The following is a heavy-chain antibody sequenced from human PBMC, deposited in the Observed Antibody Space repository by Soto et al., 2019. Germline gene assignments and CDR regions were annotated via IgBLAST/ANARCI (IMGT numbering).Heavy chain of an antibody. V-gene: IGHV4-34*01. Sequence: SETLCLTCAVYGGSFSGYYWSWIRQPPGKGPEWIGEINHSGSTNYNPSLKSRVTISVDTSKNQFSLKLSSVTAAATALFYCARSFCSAYTRLDYWGQGTLVTVSS. CDR1: GGSFSGYY. CDR2: INHSGST. J-gene: IGHJ4*02. D-gene: IGHD3-3*01. CDR3: ARSFCSAYTRLDY.